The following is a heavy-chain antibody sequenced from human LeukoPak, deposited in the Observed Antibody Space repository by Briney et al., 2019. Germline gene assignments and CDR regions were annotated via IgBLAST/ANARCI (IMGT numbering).Heavy chain of an antibody. D-gene: IGHD3-22*01. V-gene: IGHV3-48*01. CDR1: GFTFSSYS. J-gene: IGHJ4*02. Sequence: PGGSLRLSCAASGFTFSSYSMNWVRQAPGKGLEWVSYISTTSSTIYYADSVKGRFTISRDNAKNSLYLQMNSLRAEDTAVYYCARVGNTYYYDSSGYSDYWGQGTLVTVSS. CDR2: ISTTSSTI. CDR3: ARVGNTYYYDSSGYSDY.